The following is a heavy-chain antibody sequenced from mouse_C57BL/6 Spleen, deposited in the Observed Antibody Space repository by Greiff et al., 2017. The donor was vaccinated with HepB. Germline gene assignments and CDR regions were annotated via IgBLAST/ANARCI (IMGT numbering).Heavy chain of an antibody. CDR3: ARVAPYAMDY. D-gene: IGHD1-3*01. CDR2: IDPSDSET. CDR1: GYTFTSYW. J-gene: IGHJ4*01. Sequence: VQLQQPGAELVRPGSSVKLSCKASGYTFTSYWMHWVKQRPIQGLEWIGNIDPSDSETHYNQKFKDKATLTVDKSSSTAYMQLSSLTSEDSAVYYCARVAPYAMDYWGQGTSVTVSS. V-gene: IGHV1-52*01.